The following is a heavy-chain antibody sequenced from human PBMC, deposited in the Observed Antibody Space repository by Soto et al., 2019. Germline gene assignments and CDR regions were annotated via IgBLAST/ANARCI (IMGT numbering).Heavy chain of an antibody. CDR3: TTEANQIMATISGTYYYYYYMDV. J-gene: IGHJ6*03. D-gene: IGHD5-12*01. Sequence: EVQLVESGGGLVKPGGSLRLSCAASGFTFSNAWMSWVRQAPGKGLEWVGRIKSKTDGGTTDYAAPVKGRFTISRDDSKNTLYLQMNSLKTEDTAVYYCTTEANQIMATISGTYYYYYYMDVWGKGTPVTVSS. V-gene: IGHV3-15*01. CDR2: IKSKTDGGTT. CDR1: GFTFSNAW.